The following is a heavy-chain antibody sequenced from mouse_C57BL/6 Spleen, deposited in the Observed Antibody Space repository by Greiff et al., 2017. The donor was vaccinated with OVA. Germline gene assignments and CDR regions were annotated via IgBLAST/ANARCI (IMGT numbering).Heavy chain of an antibody. V-gene: IGHV1-39*01. CDR3: ARKSNYVDYYAMDY. Sequence: VQLKQSGPELVKPGASVKISCKASGYSFTDYNMNWVKQSNGKSLEWIGVINPNYGTTSYNQKFKGKATLTVDQSSRTAYMQLNSLTSEDSAVYYCARKSNYVDYYAMDYWGQGTSVTVSS. D-gene: IGHD2-5*01. CDR2: INPNYGTT. J-gene: IGHJ4*01. CDR1: GYSFTDYN.